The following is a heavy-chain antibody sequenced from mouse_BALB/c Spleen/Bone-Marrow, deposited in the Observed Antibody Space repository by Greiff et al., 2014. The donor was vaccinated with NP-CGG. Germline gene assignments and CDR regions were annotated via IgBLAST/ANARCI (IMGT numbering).Heavy chain of an antibody. V-gene: IGHV1S81*02. Sequence: VQLQQSGAELVKLGASVKLSCEASGYTFTNYWMHWVNQRPGQGLEWIGEINPTNGRSNYNEKFKSKATLTVDKSSSTAYMQLSSLTSEDSAVYYCARRGDYYGAMDYWGQGTSVTVSS. J-gene: IGHJ4*01. D-gene: IGHD1-1*01. CDR3: ARRGDYYGAMDY. CDR2: INPTNGRS. CDR1: GYTFTNYW.